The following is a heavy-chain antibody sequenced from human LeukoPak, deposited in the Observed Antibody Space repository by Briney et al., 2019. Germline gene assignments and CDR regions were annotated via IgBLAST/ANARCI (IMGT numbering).Heavy chain of an antibody. J-gene: IGHJ4*02. V-gene: IGHV1-2*02. CDR1: AYTFTAYD. Sequence: RASVKVSCKASAYTFTAYDMHWVRQAPGQGLEWMGWINPNSGGTSYAQKFQGRVTMTRDTSTSTAYMEVSRLRSDDTAVYYCARLAYGDYDYWGQGTLVTVSS. CDR2: INPNSGGT. D-gene: IGHD4-17*01. CDR3: ARLAYGDYDY.